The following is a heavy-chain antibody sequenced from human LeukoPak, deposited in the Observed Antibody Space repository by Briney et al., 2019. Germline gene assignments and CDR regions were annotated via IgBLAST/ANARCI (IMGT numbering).Heavy chain of an antibody. J-gene: IGHJ4*02. V-gene: IGHV3-23*01. CDR1: GFTFSSYA. CDR2: ISGSGDST. Sequence: PGGSLRLSCAASGFTFSSYAMSWVRQAPGKGLEWVSAISGSGDSTYYADSVKGRFTISRDNSKNTLYLQMNSLRAEDTAVYYCANALPGYSYGLPLFDYWGQGTLVTVSS. CDR3: ANALPGYSYGLPLFDY. D-gene: IGHD5-18*01.